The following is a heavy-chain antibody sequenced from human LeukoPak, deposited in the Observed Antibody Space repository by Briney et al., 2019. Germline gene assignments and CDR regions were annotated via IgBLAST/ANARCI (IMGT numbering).Heavy chain of an antibody. CDR2: SRHKAKRYST. D-gene: IGHD6-13*01. J-gene: IGHJ3*02. V-gene: IGHV3-72*01. CDR3: TRVLAAAANALDI. Sequence: GGSLRLSCVASGFTLSDHYMDWVRQAPGKGLEWVGRSRHKAKRYSTEYAASVKGRFTISRDDSKNSLYLQMNSLRTEDTAVYYCTRVLAAAANALDIWGQGTMVTVSS. CDR1: GFTLSDHY.